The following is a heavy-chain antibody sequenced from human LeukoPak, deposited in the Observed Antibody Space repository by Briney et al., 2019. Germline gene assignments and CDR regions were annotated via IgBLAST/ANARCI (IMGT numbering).Heavy chain of an antibody. J-gene: IGHJ4*02. V-gene: IGHV3-23*01. Sequence: PGGSLRLSCAASGFTFSGYAMSWVRQAPGKGLEWVSAISGSGGSTYYADSVKGRFTISRDNSKNTLYLQMNSLRAEDTAVYYCAKDDVDTAMVPTDYWGQGTLVTVSS. CDR3: AKDDVDTAMVPTDY. CDR1: GFTFSGYA. CDR2: ISGSGGST. D-gene: IGHD5-18*01.